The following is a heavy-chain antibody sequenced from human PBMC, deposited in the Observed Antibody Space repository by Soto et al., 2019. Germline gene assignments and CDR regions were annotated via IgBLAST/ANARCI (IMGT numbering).Heavy chain of an antibody. J-gene: IGHJ4*02. CDR3: ARGQATATTFSHDY. V-gene: IGHV1-3*01. D-gene: IGHD4-17*01. CDR2: INAGNGNT. CDR1: GYTFTSYA. Sequence: ASVKVSCKASGYTFTSYAMHWVRQAPGQRLEWMGWINAGNGNTKYSQKFQGRVTITRDTSAGTAYMELSSLRSEDTAVYYCARGQATATTFSHDYWGQGTLVTVSS.